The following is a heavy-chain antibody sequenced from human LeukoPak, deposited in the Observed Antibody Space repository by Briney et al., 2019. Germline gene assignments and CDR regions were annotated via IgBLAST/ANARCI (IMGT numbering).Heavy chain of an antibody. CDR1: GFTFDDYV. CDR2: ISWSGNRV. CDR3: AKGVTKGSSWYYGMDV. J-gene: IGHJ6*02. D-gene: IGHD6-13*01. V-gene: IGHV3-9*01. Sequence: GTSLRLSCAASGFTFDDYVMHWVRQAPGKGLEWVSGISWSGNRVGYADSVKGRFTISRDNAKNSLYLQMNSLRAEDTALYYCAKGVTKGSSWYYGMDVWGQGTTVTVFS.